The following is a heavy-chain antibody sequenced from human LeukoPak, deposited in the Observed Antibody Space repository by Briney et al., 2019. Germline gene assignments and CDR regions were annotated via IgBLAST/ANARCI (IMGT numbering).Heavy chain of an antibody. J-gene: IGHJ6*04. Sequence: ASVKVSCKPSGYDFSIYTLNWVRQVPGQGPEWMGWMNTNTGKATYAQDFRGRFVFSFDSSVSTAYLEITSLKAADTAVYYCAREEGGLDVWGRGTTVTVSS. CDR3: AREEGGLDV. CDR2: MNTNTGKA. CDR1: GYDFSIYT. V-gene: IGHV7-4-1*02.